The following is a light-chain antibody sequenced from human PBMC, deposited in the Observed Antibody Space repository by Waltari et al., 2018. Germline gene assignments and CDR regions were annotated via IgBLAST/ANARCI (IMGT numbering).Light chain of an antibody. CDR3: QQYASSVLYT. CDR1: QSLGKNY. Sequence: IVLTQSPGTLSLSPGARASLSCKARQSLGKNYLAWSQHKPGQAPRLLIYGASSRAAGIRDRFSGSGSGTDFTLTISRLEPEDFAVYYCQQYASSVLYTFGQGTKLEIK. V-gene: IGKV3-20*01. J-gene: IGKJ2*01. CDR2: GAS.